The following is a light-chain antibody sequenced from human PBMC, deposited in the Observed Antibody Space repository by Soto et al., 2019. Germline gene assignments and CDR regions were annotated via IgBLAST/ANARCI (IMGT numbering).Light chain of an antibody. CDR3: NSYTTSSTRV. J-gene: IGLJ1*01. V-gene: IGLV2-14*02. CDR2: EVS. Sequence: QSALTQPASVCGSPGQSITISCTGTSSDVGSYNLVSWYQQHPGKAPKLMIYEVSYRPSGVSNRFSGSKSGNTASLTISGLQAEDEADYYCNSYTTSSTRVFGTGTKLTVL. CDR1: SSDVGSYNL.